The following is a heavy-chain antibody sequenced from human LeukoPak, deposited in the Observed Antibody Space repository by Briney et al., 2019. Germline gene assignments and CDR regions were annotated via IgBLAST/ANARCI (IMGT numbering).Heavy chain of an antibody. D-gene: IGHD6-13*01. CDR3: ARAVGIAAAGSGYYMDV. Sequence: PSETLSLTCSVSGGSISLSYYYWGWLRQPPGKALEWLGSVYYSVTTSYNPSLKSRVTISVDTSKNQFSLKLSSVTAADTAVYYCARAVGIAAAGSGYYMDVWGKGTTATISS. CDR1: GGSISLSYYY. V-gene: IGHV4-39*07. J-gene: IGHJ6*03. CDR2: VYYSVTT.